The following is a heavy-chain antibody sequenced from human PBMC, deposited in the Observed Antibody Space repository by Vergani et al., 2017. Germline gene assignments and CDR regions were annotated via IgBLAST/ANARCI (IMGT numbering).Heavy chain of an antibody. J-gene: IGHJ4*02. CDR3: ARDLGGDFDY. CDR1: GFTFSSYA. Sequence: VQLLESGGGLVQPGGSLRLSCAASGFTFSSYAMSWIRQAPGKGLEWVAVIWYDGSNKYYADSVKGRFTISRDNSKNTLYLQMNSLRAEDTAVYYCARDLGGDFDYWGQGTLVTVSS. CDR2: IWYDGSNK. D-gene: IGHD2-21*01. V-gene: IGHV3-33*08.